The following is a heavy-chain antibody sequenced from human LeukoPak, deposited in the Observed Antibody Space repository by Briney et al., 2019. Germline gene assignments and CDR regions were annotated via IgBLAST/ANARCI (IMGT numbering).Heavy chain of an antibody. D-gene: IGHD1-14*01. Sequence: SETLSLTCTVSVASISSGDYYWNWVRQPPGKGLEWIGNIYSSGTTYYNPSLKSRVTISVDTSKNQFSLKLSSVTAADTAVYYCARKPGGINWYFDLWGRGTLVTVSS. V-gene: IGHV4-30-4*01. J-gene: IGHJ2*01. CDR2: IYSSGTT. CDR3: ARKPGGINWYFDL. CDR1: VASISSGDYY.